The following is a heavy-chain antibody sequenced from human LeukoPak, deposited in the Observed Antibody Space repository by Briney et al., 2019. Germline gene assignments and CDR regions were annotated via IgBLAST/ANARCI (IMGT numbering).Heavy chain of an antibody. V-gene: IGHV3-23*01. Sequence: PGGSLRLSCAASGFIVSSNYMTWVRQAPGKGLEWVSAISGSGGSTYYADSVKGRFTISRDNSKNTLYLQMNSLRAEDTAVYYCAKDFSKKEPFFDYWGQGTLVTVSS. CDR2: ISGSGGST. D-gene: IGHD1-14*01. J-gene: IGHJ4*02. CDR1: GFIVSSNY. CDR3: AKDFSKKEPFFDY.